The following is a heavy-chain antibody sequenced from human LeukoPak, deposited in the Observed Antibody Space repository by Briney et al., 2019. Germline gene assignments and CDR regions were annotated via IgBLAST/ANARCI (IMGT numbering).Heavy chain of an antibody. CDR3: ATPRGYCSGGSCFSPFDP. J-gene: IGHJ5*02. V-gene: IGHV1-69*01. Sequence: GSSVKVSCKASGGTTSAIGWVRQAPGQGLEWMGGIIPIFGTANYAQKFQGRVTITADESTSTAYMELSSLRSEDTAVYYCATPRGYCSGGSCFSPFDPWGQGTLVTVSS. CDR2: IIPIFGTA. CDR1: GGTTSA. D-gene: IGHD2-15*01.